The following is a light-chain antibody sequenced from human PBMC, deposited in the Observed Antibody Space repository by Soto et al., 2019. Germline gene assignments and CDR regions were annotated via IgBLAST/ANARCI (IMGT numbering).Light chain of an antibody. CDR3: QQYSSDST. V-gene: IGKV1-5*03. CDR2: RAS. J-gene: IGKJ1*01. CDR1: QNINTY. Sequence: IQVTQSPPTLSASVGGRVTITCRASQNINTYLAWYQQKPGRAPRLLIYRASSLEDGVPSRFGGRGSGTEFISTISSLQPDDSATYYCQQYSSDSTFGQGTKVEIK.